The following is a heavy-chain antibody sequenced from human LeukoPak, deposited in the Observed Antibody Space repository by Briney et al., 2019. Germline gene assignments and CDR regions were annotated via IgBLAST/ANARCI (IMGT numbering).Heavy chain of an antibody. Sequence: SETLSLTCTVSGVSISSYYWSWIRQPPGKGLEWIGYIYYSGSTNYNPSLKSRVTISVDTSKNQFSLKLSSVTAADTAVYYCARTGYDRSYFDYWGQGTLVTVSS. D-gene: IGHD3-22*01. V-gene: IGHV4-59*01. J-gene: IGHJ4*02. CDR3: ARTGYDRSYFDY. CDR1: GVSISSYY. CDR2: IYYSGST.